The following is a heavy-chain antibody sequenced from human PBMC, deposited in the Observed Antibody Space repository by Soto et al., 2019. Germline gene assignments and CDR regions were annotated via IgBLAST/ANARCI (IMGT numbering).Heavy chain of an antibody. Sequence: GGSLRLSCAASGFTFSSYGMHWVRQAPGKGLEWVAVISYDGSNKYYADSVKGRFTISRDNSKNTLYLQMNSLRAEDTAVYYCAKDLGGYYYYFDYWGQGTLVTVSS. CDR2: ISYDGSNK. CDR1: GFTFSSYG. J-gene: IGHJ4*02. CDR3: AKDLGGYYYYFDY. D-gene: IGHD3-22*01. V-gene: IGHV3-30*18.